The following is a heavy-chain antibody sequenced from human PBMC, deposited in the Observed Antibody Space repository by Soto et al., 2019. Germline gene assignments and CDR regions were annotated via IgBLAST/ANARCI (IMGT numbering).Heavy chain of an antibody. Sequence: GGSLRLSCAVSGFNVMSYWMSWVRQAPGKGLEWVASVREDGSELYYLHSVRGRFSISRDSAGNALHLTMNYLSAEDTGVYFCARDIGFDYVNWGQGIPVTVSS. D-gene: IGHD3-16*01. CDR3: ARDIGFDYVN. J-gene: IGHJ4*02. CDR2: VREDGSEL. V-gene: IGHV3-7*01. CDR1: GFNVMSYW.